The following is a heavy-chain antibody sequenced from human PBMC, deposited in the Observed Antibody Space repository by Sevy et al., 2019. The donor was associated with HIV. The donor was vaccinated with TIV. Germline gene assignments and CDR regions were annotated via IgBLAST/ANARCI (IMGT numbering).Heavy chain of an antibody. CDR2: ISYDAKVK. CDR3: AREGGESTRNGSHLDY. D-gene: IGHD3-10*01. Sequence: GGSLRLSCASSGFTFSSYAMHWVRQGPGKGLEAVAVISYDAKVKFYADSVKGRFTISRDNSKNTLDLQMNSLRDEDTAVYYCAREGGESTRNGSHLDYWGQGTLVTVSS. J-gene: IGHJ4*02. V-gene: IGHV3-30*04. CDR1: GFTFSSYA.